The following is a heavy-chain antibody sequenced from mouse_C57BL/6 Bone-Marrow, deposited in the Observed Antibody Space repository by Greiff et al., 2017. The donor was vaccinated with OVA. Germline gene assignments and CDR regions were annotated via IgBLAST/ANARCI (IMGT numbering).Heavy chain of an antibody. J-gene: IGHJ4*01. CDR2: IAPETGGT. V-gene: IGHV1-15*01. Sequence: QVQLQQSGAELVRPGASVTLSCKASGYTFTDYEMHWVTQTPVHGLDWIGAIAPETGGTASPQKFTGQAILTAAKYSSTPYMELRSLTSDDSAVYYCTRGYSNYYSMDYWGQGTSVTVSS. CDR1: GYTFTDYE. CDR3: TRGYSNYYSMDY. D-gene: IGHD2-5*01.